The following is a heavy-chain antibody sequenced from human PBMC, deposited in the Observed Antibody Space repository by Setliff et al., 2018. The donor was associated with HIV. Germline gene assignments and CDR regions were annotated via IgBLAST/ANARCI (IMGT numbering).Heavy chain of an antibody. CDR2: INEDGSER. J-gene: IGHJ4*02. CDR3: TKGHYTTSG. CDR1: GFIVSSFW. V-gene: IGHV3-7*01. D-gene: IGHD3-10*01. Sequence: GGSLRLSCAASGFIVSSFWMNWVRQAPGKGLEWLANINEDGSERNCVDSVKGRFTTSKDNAKNSLYLQMNSLRAEDMAVYYCTKGHYTTSGWGQGTVVTVSS.